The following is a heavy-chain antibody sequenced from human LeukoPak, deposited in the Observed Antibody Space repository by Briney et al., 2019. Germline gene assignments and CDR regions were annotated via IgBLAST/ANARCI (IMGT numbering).Heavy chain of an antibody. D-gene: IGHD3-9*01. CDR2: IYHSGST. CDR3: ARVDYDILTGYFWFDP. V-gene: IGHV4-30-2*01. Sequence: PSETLSLTCTVSGGSISSGGYYWSWIRQHPGKGLEWIGYIYHSGSTYYNPSLKSRVTISVDRSKNQFSLKLSSVTAADTAVYYCARVDYDILTGYFWFDPWGQGTLVTVSS. J-gene: IGHJ5*02. CDR1: GGSISSGGYY.